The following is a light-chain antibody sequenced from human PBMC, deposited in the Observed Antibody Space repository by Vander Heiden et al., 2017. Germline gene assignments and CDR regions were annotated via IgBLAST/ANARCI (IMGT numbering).Light chain of an antibody. CDR2: AAS. J-gene: IGKJ4*01. Sequence: DIHMTQSPSSLSASVGDRVTITCRASHSISSYLNWYQQKPGKAPKLLIYAASSLQSGVPSRFSGSGSGTDFTLTISRLQPEDFATYYCQQSDTTPITFGRGTKVEIK. V-gene: IGKV1-39*01. CDR3: QQSDTTPIT. CDR1: HSISSY.